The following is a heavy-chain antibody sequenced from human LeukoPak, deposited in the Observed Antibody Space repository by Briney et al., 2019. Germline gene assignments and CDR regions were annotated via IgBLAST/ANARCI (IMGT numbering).Heavy chain of an antibody. J-gene: IGHJ4*02. Sequence: GASVKVSCKASGGTFSSYAISWVRQAPGQGLEWMGRIIPILGIANYAQKFQGRVTITADKSTSTAYMELSSLRSEDTAVYYCASGLGTTKFTFDYWGQGTLVTVSS. CDR3: ASGLGTTKFTFDY. CDR2: IIPILGIA. D-gene: IGHD3-10*01. V-gene: IGHV1-69*04. CDR1: GGTFSSYA.